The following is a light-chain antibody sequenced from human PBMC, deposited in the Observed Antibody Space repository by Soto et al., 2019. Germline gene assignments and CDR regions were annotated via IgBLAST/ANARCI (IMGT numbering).Light chain of an antibody. CDR1: QSVSSSY. V-gene: IGKV3-20*01. J-gene: IGKJ4*01. CDR2: GAS. CDR3: QQYGSSQT. Sequence: EIVLTQSPGTLSLSPGERATLSCRASQSVSSSYLAWYQQKPGQAPRLLIYGASSRATGIPDRFSGSGSGTDFTLTISSLEPEDFSVYYCQQYGSSQTFGRRTKVEIK.